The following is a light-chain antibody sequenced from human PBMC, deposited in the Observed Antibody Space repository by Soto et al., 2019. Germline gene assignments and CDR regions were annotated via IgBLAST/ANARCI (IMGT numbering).Light chain of an antibody. J-gene: IGLJ1*01. Sequence: QSALTQPASVSGSPGQSISISCTGTGKDVGGYTFVSWYQQHPDKVPKLVIFDVNRRPSGVSDRFSGSKSVNAASLTISGLQAEDEADYYCCSYTATTTYVFGTGTKVTVL. CDR2: DVN. V-gene: IGLV2-14*03. CDR3: CSYTATTTYV. CDR1: GKDVGGYTF.